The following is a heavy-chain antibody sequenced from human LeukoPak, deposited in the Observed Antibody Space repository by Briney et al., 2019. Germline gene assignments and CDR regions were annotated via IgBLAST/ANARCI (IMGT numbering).Heavy chain of an antibody. CDR1: GFTFSSYW. D-gene: IGHD7-27*01. J-gene: IGHJ3*02. CDR3: ARALGNAFDI. Sequence: GGSLRLSCAASGFTFSSYWMHWVRQALGKGLVWVSRINSDESSTNYADSVKGRITISRDNAKNTLYLQMNSLRAEDTALYYCARALGNAFDIWGQGTMVTVSS. CDR2: INSDESST. V-gene: IGHV3-74*01.